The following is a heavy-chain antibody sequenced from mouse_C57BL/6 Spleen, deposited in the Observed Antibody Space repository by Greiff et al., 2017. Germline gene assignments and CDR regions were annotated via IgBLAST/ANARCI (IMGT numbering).Heavy chain of an antibody. J-gene: IGHJ4*01. CDR1: GYAFSSSW. CDR2: IYPGDGDT. Sequence: QVQLQQSGPELVKPGASVKISCKASGYAFSSSWMNWVKQRPGKGLEWIGRIYPGDGDTNYNGKFKGKATLTADKSSSTAYMQLSSLTSEDSAVYFCARRTVWSYAMDYWGQGTSVTVSS. V-gene: IGHV1-82*01. D-gene: IGHD2-10*02. CDR3: ARRTVWSYAMDY.